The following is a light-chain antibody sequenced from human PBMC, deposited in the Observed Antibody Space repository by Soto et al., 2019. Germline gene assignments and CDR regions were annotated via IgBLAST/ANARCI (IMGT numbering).Light chain of an antibody. Sequence: DIQLTQSPSFLSASVGDRVTITCRASQGISSYLAWYQQKPGKAPKLLIYAASTLQSGVPSRFSGSGSGTEFTLTISILQPEDFATYYCQQLNSYRWTFGQGTKVEIK. J-gene: IGKJ1*01. CDR3: QQLNSYRWT. V-gene: IGKV1-9*01. CDR1: QGISSY. CDR2: AAS.